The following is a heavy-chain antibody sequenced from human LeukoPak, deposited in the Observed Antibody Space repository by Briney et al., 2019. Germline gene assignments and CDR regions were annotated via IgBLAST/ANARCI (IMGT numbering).Heavy chain of an antibody. D-gene: IGHD3-22*01. V-gene: IGHV1-2*02. CDR2: ISPNSGGT. CDR3: ARTSYYDSSGYYY. Sequence: ASVKVSCKASGYTFTGYYMHWVRQAPGQGLEWMGWISPNSGGTNYAQKFQGRVTMTRDTSISTAYMELSRLRSDDTAVYYRARTSYYDSSGYYYWGQGTLVTVSS. CDR1: GYTFTGYY. J-gene: IGHJ4*02.